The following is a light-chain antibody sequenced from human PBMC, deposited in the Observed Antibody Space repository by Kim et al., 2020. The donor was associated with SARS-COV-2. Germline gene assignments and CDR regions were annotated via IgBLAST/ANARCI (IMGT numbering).Light chain of an antibody. CDR2: EAT. J-gene: IGLJ1*01. Sequence: QSALTQPASVSGSPGQSITISCTGTSSDVGSYNLVSWYQQHPGKAPKLIIYEATMRPSGISNRFSGSKSGNTASLTISGLQAEDEADYYCCSYAGSTTNYVFGTGTKVTVL. CDR3: CSYAGSTTNYV. V-gene: IGLV2-23*01. CDR1: SSDVGSYNL.